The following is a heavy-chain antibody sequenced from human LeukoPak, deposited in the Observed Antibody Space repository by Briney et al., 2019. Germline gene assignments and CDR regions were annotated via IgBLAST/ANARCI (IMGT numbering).Heavy chain of an antibody. V-gene: IGHV4-59*01. D-gene: IGHD3-16*02. CDR3: ARYIWGSYPTFEDY. CDR2: ISYSGST. Sequence: PSETLSLTCTVSGGSISSYYWSWIRQPPGKGLEWIGYISYSGSTNYNPSLKSRVTISVDTSKNQFSLKLNSVTAAGTAVYYCARYIWGSYPTFEDYWGQGSLVTVSS. J-gene: IGHJ4*02. CDR1: GGSISSYY.